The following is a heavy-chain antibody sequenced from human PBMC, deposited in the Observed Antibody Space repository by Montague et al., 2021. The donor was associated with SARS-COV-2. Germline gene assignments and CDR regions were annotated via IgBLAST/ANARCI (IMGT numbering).Heavy chain of an antibody. CDR1: GGSLSTYN. CDR3: ARNAYNHYGLDV. V-gene: IGHV4-59*08. Sequence: SETLSLTCTVSGGSLSTYNWSWIRQPQGKGLEWIGYIDDSGTTRYNPSLRSRATISLDLSKNQFSLDLNSVTAADTAVYYCARNAYNHYGLDVWGQGTTVTVSS. CDR2: IDDSGTT. J-gene: IGHJ6*02.